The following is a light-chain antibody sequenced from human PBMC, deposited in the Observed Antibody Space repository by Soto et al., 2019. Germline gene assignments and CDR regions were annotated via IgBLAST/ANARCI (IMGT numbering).Light chain of an antibody. Sequence: DIEVTQTQTSVSASVVNTATITCRASQGIYSRLAWYQQKPGKAPELLIYATSTLQNGVPSRFSGSGFGTDFTLSISSLQPEDSASYFCQQTDDFPLTFGGGTNVDI. CDR2: ATS. V-gene: IGKV1D-12*01. CDR1: QGIYSR. CDR3: QQTDDFPLT. J-gene: IGKJ4*01.